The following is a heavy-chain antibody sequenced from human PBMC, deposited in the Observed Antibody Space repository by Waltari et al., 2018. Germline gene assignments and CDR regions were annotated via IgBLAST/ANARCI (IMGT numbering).Heavy chain of an antibody. D-gene: IGHD3-3*01. V-gene: IGHV3-7*01. J-gene: IGHJ4*02. CDR2: RKEDGSEG. CDR1: GFTFSRSW. Sequence: EVQLVESGGGLVQPRGSLRISCAASGFTFSRSWMTWVRQAPGKGLEGVAKRKEDGSEGYYVDSVKGRFTIARDNTKNALFLQMNSLRAEDTAAYYCATVEWYRMDYWGQGTLVTVSS. CDR3: ATVEWYRMDY.